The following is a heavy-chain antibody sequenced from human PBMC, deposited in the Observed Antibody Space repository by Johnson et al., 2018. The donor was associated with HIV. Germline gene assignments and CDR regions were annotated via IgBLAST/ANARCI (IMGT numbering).Heavy chain of an antibody. J-gene: IGHJ3*01. CDR2: IKQDGSEK. V-gene: IGHV3-7*01. D-gene: IGHD6-25*01. CDR1: GFTVSSFW. Sequence: VQLVESGGGLVQPGGSLRLSCAASGFTVSSFWMTWVRQAPGKGLEWVANIKQDGSEKYYVDSVKGRFTISRDNAKNSLYLQMNNLRVEDTAIYYCARDGESQRLPLGDAFDVWGQGTLVTVSS. CDR3: ARDGESQRLPLGDAFDV.